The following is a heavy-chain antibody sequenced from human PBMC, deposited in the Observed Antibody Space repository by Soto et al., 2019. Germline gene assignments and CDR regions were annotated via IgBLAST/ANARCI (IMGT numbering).Heavy chain of an antibody. V-gene: IGHV3-33*01. CDR2: TWYDGSNK. Sequence: QVQLVESGGGVVQPGRSLRLSCAASGFTFSSYGIHWVRQAPGKGLEWVAVTWYDGSNKDYADSVKGRFTISRDNSKNTLSLQMNSLRAEDTAVYYCAREVGTGVEDYYYYMDVWGKGTTVIVS. CDR3: AREVGTGVEDYYYYMDV. CDR1: GFTFSSYG. D-gene: IGHD3-3*01. J-gene: IGHJ6*03.